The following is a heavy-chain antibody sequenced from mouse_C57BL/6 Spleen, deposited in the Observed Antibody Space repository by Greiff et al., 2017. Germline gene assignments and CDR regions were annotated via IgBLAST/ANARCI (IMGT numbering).Heavy chain of an antibody. CDR2: IDPSDSET. Sequence: VQLQQPGAELVRPGSSVKLSCKASGYTFTSYWMHWVKQRPIQGLEWIGNIDPSDSETHYNQKFKDKATLTVDKSSSTAYMQLSSLTSEDSAVYYCARVVATKDYFDYWGQGTTLTVSS. D-gene: IGHD1-1*01. J-gene: IGHJ2*01. CDR3: ARVVATKDYFDY. CDR1: GYTFTSYW. V-gene: IGHV1-52*01.